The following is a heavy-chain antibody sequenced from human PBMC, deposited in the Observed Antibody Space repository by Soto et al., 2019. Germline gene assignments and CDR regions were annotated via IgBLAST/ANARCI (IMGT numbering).Heavy chain of an antibody. Sequence: GASVKVSCKASGYTFTSYDINWVRQATGQGLEWKGWMNPNSGNTGYAQKFQGRVTMTRNTSISTAYMELSSLRSEDTAVYYCARVSSTSGSWDYYYYMDVWGKGTTVTVSS. CDR1: GYTFTSYD. CDR2: MNPNSGNT. D-gene: IGHD2-2*01. J-gene: IGHJ6*03. V-gene: IGHV1-8*01. CDR3: ARVSSTSGSWDYYYYMDV.